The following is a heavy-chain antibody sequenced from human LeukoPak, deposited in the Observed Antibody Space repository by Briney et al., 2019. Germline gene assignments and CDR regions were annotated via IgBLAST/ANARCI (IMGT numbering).Heavy chain of an antibody. V-gene: IGHV3-23*01. D-gene: IGHD3-10*01. CDR3: ARVYYGSGSYYNVLDY. Sequence: GGSLRLSCAASGFTFSSYGMSWVRQAPGKGLEWVSSLTASGGTSYADSVKGRFTISRDNSKNTLYLQMNSLRAEDTAVYYCARVYYGSGSYYNVLDYWGQGTLVTVSS. CDR2: LTASGGT. J-gene: IGHJ4*02. CDR1: GFTFSSYG.